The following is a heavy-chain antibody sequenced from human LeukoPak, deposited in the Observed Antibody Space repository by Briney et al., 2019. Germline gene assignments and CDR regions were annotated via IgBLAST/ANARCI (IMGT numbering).Heavy chain of an antibody. CDR3: ARGRGLVVVPAAPPQIEDQDPAKGTRQFDY. CDR1: GGSFSGYY. Sequence: PSETLSLTCAVYGGSFSGYYWSWIRQPPGKGLEWIGEINHSGSTNYNPSLKSRVTISVDTSKNQFSLKLSSVTAADTAVYYCARGRGLVVVPAAPPQIEDQDPAKGTRQFDYWGQGTLVTVSS. D-gene: IGHD2-2*01. J-gene: IGHJ4*02. V-gene: IGHV4-34*01. CDR2: INHSGST.